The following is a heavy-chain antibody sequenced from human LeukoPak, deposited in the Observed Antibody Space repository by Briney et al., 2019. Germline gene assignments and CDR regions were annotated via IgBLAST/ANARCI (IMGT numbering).Heavy chain of an antibody. V-gene: IGHV3-21*01. CDR2: ISSSSSYI. Sequence: GGSLRLSCAASGFTFSSYAMSWVRQAPGKGLEWVSSISSSSSYIYYADSVKGRFTISRDNAKNSLYLQMNSLRAEDTAVYYCARDKALNYDFWSGDAFDIWGQGTMVTVSS. CDR3: ARDKALNYDFWSGDAFDI. D-gene: IGHD3-3*01. J-gene: IGHJ3*02. CDR1: GFTFSSYA.